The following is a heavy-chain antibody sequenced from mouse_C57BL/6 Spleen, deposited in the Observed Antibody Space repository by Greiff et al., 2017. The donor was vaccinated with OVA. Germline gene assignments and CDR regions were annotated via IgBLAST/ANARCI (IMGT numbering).Heavy chain of an antibody. CDR3: ARGRYLDY. V-gene: IGHV5-17*01. Sequence: EVKLVESGGGLVKPGGSLKLSCAASGFTFSDYGMHWVRQAPEKGLEWVAYISSGSSTIYYADTVKGRFTISRDNAKNTLFLQMTSLRAEDTAMYYCARGRYLDYWGQGTTLTVSS. J-gene: IGHJ2*01. CDR1: GFTFSDYG. CDR2: ISSGSSTI.